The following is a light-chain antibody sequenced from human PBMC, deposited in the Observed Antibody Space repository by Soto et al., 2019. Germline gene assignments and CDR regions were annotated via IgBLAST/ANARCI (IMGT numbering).Light chain of an antibody. V-gene: IGLV2-8*01. CDR2: EVS. CDR1: SSDVGGSNY. J-gene: IGLJ3*02. Sequence: QSALTQPPSASGSPGQSVTISCTGTSSDVGGSNYVSWYQQHPGKAPKLMIYEVSKRPSGVPDRFSGCKSGNTASLTVSGLQAEDDADYYCSSYAGSNNLVFGGGTKLTVL. CDR3: SSYAGSNNLV.